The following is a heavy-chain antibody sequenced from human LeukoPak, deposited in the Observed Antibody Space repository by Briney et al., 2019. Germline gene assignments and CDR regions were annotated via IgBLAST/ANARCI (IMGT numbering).Heavy chain of an antibody. V-gene: IGHV1-2*02. D-gene: IGHD1-26*01. CDR2: IDPNSGGT. CDR1: GYTFVGYG. Sequence: ASVKVSCKPSGYTFVGYGIYWVRQAPGQGLEWLGRIDPNSGGTDYAQKFQDRISVTSDTSINTVYMELSRLRSDDTAVYYCARDKSIGWERYPPDYWGQGTLVTVSS. J-gene: IGHJ4*02. CDR3: ARDKSIGWERYPPDY.